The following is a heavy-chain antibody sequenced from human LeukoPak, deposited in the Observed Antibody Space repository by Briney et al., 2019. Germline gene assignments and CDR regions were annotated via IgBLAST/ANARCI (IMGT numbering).Heavy chain of an antibody. CDR2: MNSNSGNT. D-gene: IGHD3-16*01. Sequence: GASVKVSCKASGFTFTSYDINWVRQATGQGLEWMGWMNSNSGNTGYAEKSQGRVTMTRNTSISTAYMELSSLRSEDTAVYYCAKAAMGEGYFFDNWGQGTLVTVSS. V-gene: IGHV1-8*01. CDR3: AKAAMGEGYFFDN. J-gene: IGHJ4*02. CDR1: GFTFTSYD.